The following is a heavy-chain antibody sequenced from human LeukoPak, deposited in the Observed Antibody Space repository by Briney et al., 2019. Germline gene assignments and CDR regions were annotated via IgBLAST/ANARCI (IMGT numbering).Heavy chain of an antibody. CDR1: GGSISSYY. CDR3: ARDMVRGVITWFDP. CDR2: IYTSGST. D-gene: IGHD3-10*01. Sequence: PSGTLSLTCTVSGGSISSYYWSWIRQPAGKGLEWIGRIYTSGSTNYNPSLKSRVTMSVDTSKNQFSLKLSSVTAADTAVYYCARDMVRGVITWFDPWGQGTLVTVSS. V-gene: IGHV4-4*07. J-gene: IGHJ5*02.